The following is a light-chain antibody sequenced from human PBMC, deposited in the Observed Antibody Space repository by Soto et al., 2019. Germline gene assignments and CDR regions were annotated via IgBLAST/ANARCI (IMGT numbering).Light chain of an antibody. V-gene: IGLV1-44*01. CDR2: SNN. CDR3: AAWDDSLNGQVV. J-gene: IGLJ2*01. Sequence: QSVLTQPPSASGTPGQRVTISCSGSSSNIGSNTVNWYQQLPVTAPKLLIYSNNQRPSGVPDRFSGSKSGTSASLTISGLQSEDEADYYCAAWDDSLNGQVVFGAGTKVTVL. CDR1: SSNIGSNT.